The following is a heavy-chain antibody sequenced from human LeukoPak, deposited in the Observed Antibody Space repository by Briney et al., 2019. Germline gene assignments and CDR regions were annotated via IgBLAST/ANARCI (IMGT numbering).Heavy chain of an antibody. Sequence: SETLSLTCAVYGGSFSGYYWSWIRQPPGKGLEWIGEINHSGSTNYNPSLKSRVTISVDTSKNLFSLKLSSVTAADTAVYYCARRRDGYNWDYWGQGTLVTVSS. CDR1: GGSFSGYY. CDR2: INHSGST. D-gene: IGHD5-24*01. V-gene: IGHV4-34*01. CDR3: ARRRDGYNWDY. J-gene: IGHJ4*02.